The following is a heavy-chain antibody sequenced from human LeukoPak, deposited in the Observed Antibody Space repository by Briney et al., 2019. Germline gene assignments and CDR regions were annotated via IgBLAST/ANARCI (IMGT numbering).Heavy chain of an antibody. V-gene: IGHV4-59*01. J-gene: IGHJ4*02. Sequence: SETLSLTCTVSGGSISSYYWSWIRQPPGKGLEWIGYIYYSGSSNYNPSLKSRVTLSVDTSKNQLSLKLSSVTAADAAVYYCARGGSPVPLYWGQGTLVTVSS. CDR1: GGSISSYY. CDR2: IYYSGSS. D-gene: IGHD1-26*01. CDR3: ARGGSPVPLY.